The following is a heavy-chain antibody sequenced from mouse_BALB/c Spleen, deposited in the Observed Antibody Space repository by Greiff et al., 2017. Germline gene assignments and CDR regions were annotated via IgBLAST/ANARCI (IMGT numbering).Heavy chain of an antibody. Sequence: EVQLQQSGAELVKPGASVKLSCTASGFNIKDTYMHWVKQRPEQGLEWIGRIDPANGNTKYDPKFQGKATITADTSSNTAYLQLSSLTSEDTAVYYCARGDYGKAWFAYWGQGTLVTVSA. CDR3: ARGDYGKAWFAY. CDR1: GFNIKDTY. V-gene: IGHV14-3*02. D-gene: IGHD2-1*01. J-gene: IGHJ3*01. CDR2: IDPANGNT.